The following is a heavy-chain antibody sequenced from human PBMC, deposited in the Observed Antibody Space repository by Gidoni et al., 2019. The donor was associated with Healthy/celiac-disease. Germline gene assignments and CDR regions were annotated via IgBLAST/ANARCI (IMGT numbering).Heavy chain of an antibody. CDR2: ISSSGSTI. CDR1: GFTFSSYE. J-gene: IGHJ4*02. Sequence: EVQLVESGGSLVQPGGSLRLSCAASGFTFSSYEMHWVRQAPGKGLEWGSYISSSGSTIYYADSVKGRFTISRDNAKNSLYLQMNSLRAEDTAVYYCARSRELLGSSFDYWGQGTLVTVSS. V-gene: IGHV3-48*03. D-gene: IGHD1-26*01. CDR3: ARSRELLGSSFDY.